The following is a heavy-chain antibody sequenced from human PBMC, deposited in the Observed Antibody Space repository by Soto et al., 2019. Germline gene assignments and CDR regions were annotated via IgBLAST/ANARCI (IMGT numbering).Heavy chain of an antibody. Sequence: GGSLKISCKGSGYSFTTYWISWVRQMPGKGLEWMGRIDPSDSYTNYSPSFQGHVTISADKSISTAYLQWSSLKASDTAMCYCARLGIAAPGNPGPWGQGTLVTVSS. J-gene: IGHJ5*02. CDR2: IDPSDSYT. V-gene: IGHV5-10-1*01. D-gene: IGHD6-13*01. CDR1: GYSFTTYW. CDR3: ARLGIAAPGNPGP.